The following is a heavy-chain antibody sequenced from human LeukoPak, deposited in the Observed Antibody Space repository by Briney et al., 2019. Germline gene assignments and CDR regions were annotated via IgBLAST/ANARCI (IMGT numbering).Heavy chain of an antibody. D-gene: IGHD3-22*01. CDR2: INQDGSQG. CDR1: GFTFSRSW. Sequence: GGSLRLSCAASGFTFSRSWMSWVRQAPGKGLEWVANINQDGSQGYYVDSVEGRFTISRDNARNSLDLQMNSLRADDTAVYYCATYFYDNTHWGCWGQGTLVTVSA. J-gene: IGHJ4*02. V-gene: IGHV3-7*02. CDR3: ATYFYDNTHWGC.